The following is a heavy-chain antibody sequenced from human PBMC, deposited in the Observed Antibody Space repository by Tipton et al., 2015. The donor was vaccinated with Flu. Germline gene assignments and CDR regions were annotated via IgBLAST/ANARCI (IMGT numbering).Heavy chain of an antibody. J-gene: IGHJ6*02. V-gene: IGHV4-34*01. CDR2: INQSGTT. Sequence: TLSLTCTLYGGSFSGYYWSWIRQAPGEGLEWLGEINQSGTTKYNPSLKSRVTISEDMSKNQFSLRLTSVSAADTAVYYCARVLEQSENPNVIDLRPWGMDVWGQGTPVTVSS. D-gene: IGHD3-10*01. CDR1: GGSFSGYY. CDR3: ARVLEQSENPNVIDLRPWGMDV.